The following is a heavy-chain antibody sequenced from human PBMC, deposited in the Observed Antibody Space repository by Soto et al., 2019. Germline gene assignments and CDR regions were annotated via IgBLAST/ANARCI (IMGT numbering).Heavy chain of an antibody. J-gene: IGHJ4*02. CDR1: GFTFSNYA. V-gene: IGHV3-23*01. Sequence: EVQLLESGGGLVQAGGSLRLSCAASGFTFSNYAMSWVRQAPGKGLEWVSGISGSGGSTYDADSVKGHFTISRDNSKNSLYLQMNNLRGEDTALYYCAKATRLTDTGSDWGQGTLVTVSS. CDR2: ISGSGGST. CDR3: AKATRLTDTGSD. D-gene: IGHD2-8*02.